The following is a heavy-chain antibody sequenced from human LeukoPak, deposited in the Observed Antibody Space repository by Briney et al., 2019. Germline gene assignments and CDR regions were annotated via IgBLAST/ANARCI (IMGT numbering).Heavy chain of an antibody. J-gene: IGHJ6*02. Sequence: ASVKVSCKASGYTFTSYGSSWVRQAPGQGLKGLGWISAYNGNTNYAQKLQGRVTMTTDTSTSTAYMELRSLRSDDTAVYYCARYYSSGWYFFYYGMDVWGQGTTVTVSS. CDR1: GYTFTSYG. CDR2: ISAYNGNT. V-gene: IGHV1-18*01. CDR3: ARYYSSGWYFFYYGMDV. D-gene: IGHD6-19*01.